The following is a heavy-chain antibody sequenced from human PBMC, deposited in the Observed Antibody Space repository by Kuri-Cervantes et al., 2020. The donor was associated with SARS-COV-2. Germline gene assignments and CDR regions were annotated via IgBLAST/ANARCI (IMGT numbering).Heavy chain of an antibody. CDR3: AGSPGGVFDC. CDR1: GGSFSAYY. J-gene: IGHJ4*02. CDR2: INHSGST. D-gene: IGHD3-16*01. Sequence: SETLSLTCAVYGGSFSAYYWSWIRQPPGKGLEWIGEINHSGSTNNNPSLKSRVTISVDTSKHQLSLKLSSVTAADTAVYYCAGSPGGVFDCWGQGTLVTVSS. V-gene: IGHV4-34*01.